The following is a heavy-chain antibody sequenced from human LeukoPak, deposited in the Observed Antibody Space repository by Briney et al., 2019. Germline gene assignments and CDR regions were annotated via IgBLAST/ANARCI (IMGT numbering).Heavy chain of an antibody. CDR1: GYTFTSYG. Sequence: ASVKVSCKASGYTFTSYGISWVRQAPGQGLEWMGWISAYNGNTNYAQKLQGRVTMTTDTSTSTAYMELRSLRSDDTAVYYCARGSLRFSSRNFYPFDYWGQGTLVTVSS. J-gene: IGHJ4*02. CDR3: ARGSLRFSSRNFYPFDY. CDR2: ISAYNGNT. V-gene: IGHV1-18*01. D-gene: IGHD3-3*01.